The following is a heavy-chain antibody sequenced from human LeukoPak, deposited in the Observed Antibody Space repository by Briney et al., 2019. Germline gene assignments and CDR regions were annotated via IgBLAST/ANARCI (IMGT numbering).Heavy chain of an antibody. D-gene: IGHD3-16*01. Sequence: GGSLRLSCAASRLSISFYWMRWVRQVPRKGLEWVANINQEGTEKNYVDSVKGRFTISRDNAKNSVYLQMNSLRDEDTAVYYCARDPEGDDYDMDVWGQGTTVTVSS. J-gene: IGHJ6*02. V-gene: IGHV3-7*04. CDR3: ARDPEGDDYDMDV. CDR2: INQEGTEK. CDR1: RLSISFYW.